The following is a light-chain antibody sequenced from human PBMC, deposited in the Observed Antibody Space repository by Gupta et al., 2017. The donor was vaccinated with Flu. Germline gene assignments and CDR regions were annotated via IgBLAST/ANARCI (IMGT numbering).Light chain of an antibody. CDR1: QSLLYSANNKNY. J-gene: IGKJ3*01. CDR2: WAS. V-gene: IGKV4-1*01. CDR3: QQYYNNPGFT. Sequence: DIVMTQSPDSLSVSLGERATINCKSSQSLLYSANNKNYLAWFQQKPGQPPRLLLYWASIREFGVPDRFSGSGSGTDFTLTISSRQAEDVAVYFCQQYYNNPGFTFGPGTKVDIK.